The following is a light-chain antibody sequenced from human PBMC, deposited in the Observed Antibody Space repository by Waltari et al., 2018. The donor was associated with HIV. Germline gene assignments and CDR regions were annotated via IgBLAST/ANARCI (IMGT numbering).Light chain of an antibody. CDR2: ANS. Sequence: QSVLPQPPSVSGAPGQGVTISCSGSSSNIGSDYDVPWYQQRPGTAPKLLIYANSNRPSGVPDRFSGSKSGTSASLAITGLQAEDEADYYCQSYDSSLSGWVFGGGTKLTVL. V-gene: IGLV1-40*01. J-gene: IGLJ3*02. CDR3: QSYDSSLSGWV. CDR1: SSNIGSDYD.